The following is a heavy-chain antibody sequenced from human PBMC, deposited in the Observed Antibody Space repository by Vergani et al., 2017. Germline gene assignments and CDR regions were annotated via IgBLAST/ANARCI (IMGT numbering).Heavy chain of an antibody. CDR3: ARQVPYCMNV. Sequence: QVQLVQSGAEVKKPGASVKVSCKASGYTFTGYYMHWVRQAPGQGLEWKGWINTNSGGTNYTPKFQGRVTITRDTSISTAYMELSRLRSDDTAVHYCARQVPYCMNVWGQGTTATVSS. CDR1: GYTFTGYY. J-gene: IGHJ6*02. D-gene: IGHD1-1*01. V-gene: IGHV1-2*02. CDR2: INTNSGGT.